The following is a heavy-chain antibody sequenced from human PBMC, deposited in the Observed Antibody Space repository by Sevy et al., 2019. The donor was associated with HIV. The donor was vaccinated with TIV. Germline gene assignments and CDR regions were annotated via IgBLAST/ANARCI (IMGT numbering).Heavy chain of an antibody. CDR2: IAKDGREK. Sequence: GGSLRLSCAASGFAFSRYWMTWVRQAPGKGLEWVTNIAKDGREKNYVDFVKGRFIISRDKAKNLLHLQMNSLRVEDTAVYYCAREDNYYSLHNFDNWGQGILVTVSS. CDR1: GFAFSRYW. V-gene: IGHV3-7*01. CDR3: AREDNYYSLHNFDN. D-gene: IGHD3-22*01. J-gene: IGHJ4*02.